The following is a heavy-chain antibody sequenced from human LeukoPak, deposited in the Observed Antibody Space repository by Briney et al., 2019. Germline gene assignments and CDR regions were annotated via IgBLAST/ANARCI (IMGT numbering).Heavy chain of an antibody. CDR3: ARREMATMDYYFDY. Sequence: GESLKISCKGSGYSFTNYWIGWVRQMPGKGLEWMGIIYPGDSDTRYSPSFQGQVTMSADKSISTAYLQWSSLKASDTAMYYCARREMATMDYYFDYWGQETLVTVSS. CDR2: IYPGDSDT. V-gene: IGHV5-51*01. D-gene: IGHD5-24*01. CDR1: GYSFTNYW. J-gene: IGHJ4*02.